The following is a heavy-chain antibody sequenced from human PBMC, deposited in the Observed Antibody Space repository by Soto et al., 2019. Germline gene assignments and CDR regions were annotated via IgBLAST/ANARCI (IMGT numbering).Heavy chain of an antibody. J-gene: IGHJ4*02. D-gene: IGHD4-17*01. CDR2: ISSDGSNK. V-gene: IGHV3-30*18. Sequence: QVQVVESGGGVVQPGRSLRLTCAASGFSFSTYAMHWVRQAPGKGLEWVTVISSDGSNKYYGDSVKGRFSISRDNSKNTLYLQMNNLRPEDTAVYFCAKDRHPLTVTYYLEHWGQGTLVTVSS. CDR3: AKDRHPLTVTYYLEH. CDR1: GFSFSTYA.